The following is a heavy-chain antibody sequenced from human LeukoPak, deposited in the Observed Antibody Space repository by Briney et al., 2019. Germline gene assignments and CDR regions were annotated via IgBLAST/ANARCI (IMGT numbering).Heavy chain of an antibody. CDR1: GGSFSGYY. V-gene: IGHV4-34*01. CDR3: ARGYDSSRGYFDY. CDR2: INHSGST. Sequence: KASETLSLTCAVYGGSFSGYYWSWIRQPPGKGLEWIGEINHSGSTNYNPSLKSRVTISVDTSKNQFSLKLSSVTAADTAVYYCARGYDSSRGYFDYWGQGTLVTVSP. J-gene: IGHJ4*02. D-gene: IGHD3-22*01.